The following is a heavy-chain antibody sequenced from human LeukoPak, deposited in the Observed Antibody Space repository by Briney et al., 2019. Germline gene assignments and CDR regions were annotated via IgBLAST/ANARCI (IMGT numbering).Heavy chain of an antibody. Sequence: ASVKVSCKASGYTFTSYGINWVRQAPGQGLEWMGWISAYNGDTNYAQKLQGRVTMTTDTSTSTAYMELSRLRFDDTAVYYCARSPDILTGEKFDYWGQGTLVTVSS. J-gene: IGHJ4*02. CDR3: ARSPDILTGEKFDY. D-gene: IGHD3-9*01. V-gene: IGHV1-18*01. CDR2: ISAYNGDT. CDR1: GYTFTSYG.